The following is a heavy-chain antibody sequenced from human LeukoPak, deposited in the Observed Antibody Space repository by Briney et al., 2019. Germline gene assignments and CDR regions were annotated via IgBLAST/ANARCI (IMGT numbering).Heavy chain of an antibody. J-gene: IGHJ4*02. D-gene: IGHD3-22*01. CDR2: INHSGST. CDR1: GGSFSGYY. Sequence: SETLSLACAVYGGSFSGYYWSWIRQPPGKGLEWIGEINHSGSTNYNPSLKSRVTISVDTSKNQFSLKLSSVTAADTAVYYCARPKRRGTYYYDSSGYSYFDYWGQGTLVTVSS. V-gene: IGHV4-34*01. CDR3: ARPKRRGTYYYDSSGYSYFDY.